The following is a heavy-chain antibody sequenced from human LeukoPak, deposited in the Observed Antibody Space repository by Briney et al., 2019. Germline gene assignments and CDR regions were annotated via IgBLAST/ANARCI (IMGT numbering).Heavy chain of an antibody. CDR3: ATPLDYYDSSGYHQGGD. CDR1: GFTFSSYS. D-gene: IGHD3-22*01. Sequence: GGSLRLSCAASGFTFSSYSMNWVHQAPGKGLEWVSSISSSSSYIYYADSVKGRFTISRDNAKNSLYLQMNSLRAEDTAVYYCATPLDYYDSSGYHQGGDWGQGTLVTVSS. V-gene: IGHV3-21*04. J-gene: IGHJ4*02. CDR2: ISSSSSYI.